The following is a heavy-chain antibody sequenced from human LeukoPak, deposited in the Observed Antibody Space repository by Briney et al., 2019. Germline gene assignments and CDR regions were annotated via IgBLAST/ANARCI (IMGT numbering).Heavy chain of an antibody. V-gene: IGHV3-48*03. Sequence: GGSLRLSCVGSGFNFRSYVMIWVRQAPGKGLEWLSYISSGGSRIYYADSVKGRFTISRDDAKNSLFLQMNILETEDTAVYSCARESDDGGYRFDYWGQGSLVTVS. CDR2: ISSGGSRI. J-gene: IGHJ4*02. D-gene: IGHD5-12*01. CDR1: GFNFRSYV. CDR3: ARESDDGGYRFDY.